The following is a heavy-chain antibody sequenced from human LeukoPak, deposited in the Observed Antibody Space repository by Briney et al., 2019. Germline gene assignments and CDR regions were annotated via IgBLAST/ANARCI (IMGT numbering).Heavy chain of an antibody. CDR3: AKYSGVAGHQRRPDL. Sequence: GGSLRLSCAASGFTFSSCAMSWVRQAPGKGLEWVSAISGSGGSTYYADSVKGRFTISRDNSKNTLYLQMNSLRAEDTAVYYCAKYSGVAGHQRRPDLWGRGTLVTVSS. V-gene: IGHV3-23*01. J-gene: IGHJ2*01. CDR2: ISGSGGST. D-gene: IGHD6-19*01. CDR1: GFTFSSCA.